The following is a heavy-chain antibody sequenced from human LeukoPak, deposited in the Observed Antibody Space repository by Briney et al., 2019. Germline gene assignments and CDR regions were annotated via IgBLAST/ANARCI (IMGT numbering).Heavy chain of an antibody. D-gene: IGHD1-26*01. CDR1: GFTFSTYW. Sequence: GGSLRLSCEASGFTFSTYWMTWVRQAPGKGLEWVANIKEDGSEKSYVDSVKGQFTISKDNAKNSLYLQMNSLRAEDTAVYYCARIHSGSYYMGFDYWGQGALVTVSS. CDR2: IKEDGSEK. V-gene: IGHV3-7*01. CDR3: ARIHSGSYYMGFDY. J-gene: IGHJ4*02.